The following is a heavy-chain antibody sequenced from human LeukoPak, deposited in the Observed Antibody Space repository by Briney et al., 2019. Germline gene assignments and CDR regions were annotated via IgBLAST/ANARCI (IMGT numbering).Heavy chain of an antibody. V-gene: IGHV4-34*01. D-gene: IGHD6-13*01. CDR2: INHSGST. CDR1: GGSFSGYY. CDR3: ARGPGVSGSSWYFDY. J-gene: IGHJ4*02. Sequence: SETLSLTCAVYGGSFSGYYWSWIRQPPGKGLEWIGEINHSGSTNYNPSLKSRVTISVDTSKNQFSLKLSSVSAADTAVYYCARGPGVSGSSWYFDYWGQGTLVTVSS.